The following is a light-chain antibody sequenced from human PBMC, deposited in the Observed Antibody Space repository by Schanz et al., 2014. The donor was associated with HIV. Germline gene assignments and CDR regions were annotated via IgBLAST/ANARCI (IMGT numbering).Light chain of an antibody. J-gene: IGKJ1*01. CDR2: GAS. V-gene: IGKV3-15*01. Sequence: EVVMTQSPGTLSVSPGERATLSCRASQSIRTNLAWYQQKPGQAPRLLIYGASTRATGIPGRFSGSGSGADFTLTISSLQSEDFAVYYCQQYNNWPPAFGQGTKVEIK. CDR3: QQYNNWPPA. CDR1: QSIRTN.